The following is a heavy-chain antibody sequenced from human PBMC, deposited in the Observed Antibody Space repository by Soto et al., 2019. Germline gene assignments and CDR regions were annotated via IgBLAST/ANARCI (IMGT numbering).Heavy chain of an antibody. Sequence: GGSLRLSCSASGFTFSSYAMHWVRQAPGKGLEYVSAISSNGGSTYYADSVKGRFTISRDNSKNTLYLQMSSLRAEDTAVYYCAREDGYKLFDYWGQGTLVTVSS. CDR3: AREDGYKLFDY. V-gene: IGHV3-64D*06. J-gene: IGHJ4*02. CDR2: ISSNGGST. D-gene: IGHD5-12*01. CDR1: GFTFSSYA.